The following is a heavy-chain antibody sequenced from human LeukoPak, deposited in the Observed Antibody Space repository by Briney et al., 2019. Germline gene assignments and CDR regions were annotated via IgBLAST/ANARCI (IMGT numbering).Heavy chain of an antibody. CDR3: AKYAISSSGKVAFDY. Sequence: PGGSLRLSCAASGFTIINYGMNWVRQAPGKGLEWVSYISSSGRTIYYADSVKGRFTISRDNSKNTLYLQMNSLRAEDTAVYYCAKYAISSSGKVAFDYWGQGTLVTVSS. CDR1: GFTIINYG. V-gene: IGHV3-48*01. D-gene: IGHD6-13*01. CDR2: ISSSGRTI. J-gene: IGHJ4*02.